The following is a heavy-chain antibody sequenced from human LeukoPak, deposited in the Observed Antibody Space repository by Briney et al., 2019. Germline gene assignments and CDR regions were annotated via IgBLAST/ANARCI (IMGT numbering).Heavy chain of an antibody. CDR1: GYTFTSYG. V-gene: IGHV1-18*01. Sequence: VASVKVSCTASGYTFTSYGISWVRQAPGQGLEWMGWISAYNGNTNYAQKLQGRVTMTTDTSTSTAYMELRSLRSDDTAVYYCVIFGVVDMGAFDIWGQGTMVTVSS. D-gene: IGHD3-3*01. CDR2: ISAYNGNT. J-gene: IGHJ3*02. CDR3: VIFGVVDMGAFDI.